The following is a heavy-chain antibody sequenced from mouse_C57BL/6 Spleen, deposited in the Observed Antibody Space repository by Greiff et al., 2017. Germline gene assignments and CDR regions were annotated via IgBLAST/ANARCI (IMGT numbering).Heavy chain of an antibody. Sequence: QVQLKQPGAELVKPGASVKLSCKASGYTFTSYWMHWVKQRPGQGLEWIGMIHPNSGSTNYNEKFKSKATLTVDKSSSTAYMQLSSLTSEDSAVYLCTRSNSGTYWYLDVWGTGPTVTVSS. CDR2: IHPNSGST. CDR3: TRSNSGTYWYLDV. CDR1: GYTFTSYW. J-gene: IGHJ1*03. V-gene: IGHV1-64*01. D-gene: IGHD4-1*01.